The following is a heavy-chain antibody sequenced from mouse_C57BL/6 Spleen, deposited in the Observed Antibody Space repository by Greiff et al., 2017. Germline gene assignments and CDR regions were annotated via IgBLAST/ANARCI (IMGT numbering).Heavy chain of an antibody. CDR3: ALIYYDYERAY. CDR2: INPNNGGT. Sequence: EVKLMESGPELVKPGASVKIPCKASGYTFTDYNMDWVKQSHGKSLEWIGDINPNNGGTIYNQKFKGKATLTVDKSSSTAYMELRSLTSEDTAVYYCALIYYDYERAYWGQGTLVTVSA. CDR1: GYTFTDYN. J-gene: IGHJ3*01. D-gene: IGHD2-4*01. V-gene: IGHV1-18*01.